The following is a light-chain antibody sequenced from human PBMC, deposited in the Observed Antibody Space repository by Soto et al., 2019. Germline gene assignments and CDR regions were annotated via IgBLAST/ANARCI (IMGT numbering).Light chain of an antibody. CDR2: EVI. CDR3: SSYTRSITLK. V-gene: IGLV1-44*01. J-gene: IGLJ2*01. Sequence: QSVLTQPPSASGTPGQRVTISCSGRSSNIGSNTVNWYQQLPGTAPKLLIYEVIKRPSGISDRFSGSKSGNTASLTISGLQTEDEADYYCSSYTRSITLKFGGGTKLTVL. CDR1: SSNIGSNT.